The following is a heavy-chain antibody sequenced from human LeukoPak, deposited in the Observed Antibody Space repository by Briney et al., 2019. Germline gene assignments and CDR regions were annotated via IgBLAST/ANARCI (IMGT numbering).Heavy chain of an antibody. CDR1: GFTFTFCG. V-gene: IGHV3-30*03. CDR3: ARVDTTLSYKLDY. CDR2: VSYDGSET. Sequence: GGSLRLSCQASGFTFTFCGFHWVRQAPGKGLEWVALVSYDGSETFYADSVKGRVTISRDNSKNTVYLQMNNLRAEDTAMYYCARVDTTLSYKLDYWGQGTLVTVSS. D-gene: IGHD1-1*01. J-gene: IGHJ4*02.